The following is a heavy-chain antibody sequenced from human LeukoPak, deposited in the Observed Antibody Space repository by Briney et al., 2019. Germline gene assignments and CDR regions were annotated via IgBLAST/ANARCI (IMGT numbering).Heavy chain of an antibody. CDR3: ARDYSNHGFDP. V-gene: IGHV4-59*01. D-gene: IGHD4-11*01. J-gene: IGHJ5*02. CDR2: TFNSGST. Sequence: SETLSLTCTVSGDSISTYYWTWIRQPPGKGLEWIGHTFNSGSTNYNPSLKSRVTISVDTSKNQFSLKLSSVTAADTAVYYCARDYSNHGFDPWGQGTLVTVSS. CDR1: GDSISTYY.